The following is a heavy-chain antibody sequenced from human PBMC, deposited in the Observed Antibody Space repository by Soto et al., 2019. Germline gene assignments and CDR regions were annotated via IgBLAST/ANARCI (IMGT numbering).Heavy chain of an antibody. CDR3: ARDNYCDCERGDAFDI. J-gene: IGHJ3*02. V-gene: IGHV3-21*01. Sequence: EVQLVESGGGLVKPGGSLRLSCAASGFTFSSYSMNWVRQAPGKGLEWVSSISSSSSYIYYADSVKGRFTISRDNAKNSLYLQMNSLRAEDTAVYYCARDNYCDCERGDAFDIWGQGTIVAVSS. CDR2: ISSSSSYI. D-gene: IGHD4-17*01. CDR1: GFTFSSYS.